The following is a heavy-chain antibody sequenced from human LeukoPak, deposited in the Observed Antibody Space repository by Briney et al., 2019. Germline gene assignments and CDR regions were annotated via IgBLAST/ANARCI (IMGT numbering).Heavy chain of an antibody. D-gene: IGHD6-13*01. V-gene: IGHV1-69*13. Sequence: SVKVSCKASGGTFSSYAISWVRQAPGQGLEWMGGIIPIFGTANYAQKFQGRVTITADESTSTAYMVLSSLRSEDTAVYYCARDGSIAAAGTENYYYGMDVWGQGTTVTVSS. CDR1: GGTFSSYA. J-gene: IGHJ6*02. CDR3: ARDGSIAAAGTENYYYGMDV. CDR2: IIPIFGTA.